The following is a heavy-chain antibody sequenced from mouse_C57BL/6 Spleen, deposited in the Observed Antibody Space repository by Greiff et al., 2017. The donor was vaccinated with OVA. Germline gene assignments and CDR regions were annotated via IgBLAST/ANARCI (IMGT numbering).Heavy chain of an antibody. CDR2: IRLKSDNYAT. D-gene: IGHD1-1*01. CDR3: TGGTTVVAHFDY. V-gene: IGHV6-3*01. Sequence: KLEESGGGLVQPGGSMKLSCVASGFTFSNYWMNWVRQSPEKGLEWVAQIRLKSDNYATHYAESVKGRFTISRDDSKSSVYLQMNNLRAEDTGIYYCTGGTTVVAHFDYWGQGTTLTVSS. CDR1: GFTFSNYW. J-gene: IGHJ2*01.